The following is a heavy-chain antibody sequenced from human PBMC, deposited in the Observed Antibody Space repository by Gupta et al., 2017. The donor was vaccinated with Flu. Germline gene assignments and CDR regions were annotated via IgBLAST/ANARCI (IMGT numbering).Heavy chain of an antibody. D-gene: IGHD3-22*01. CDR1: GSTGSNFG. Sequence: GSTGSNFGMNWVRQAPGKGLEWVASINSDSAFTYYADSVKGRFTVSRDNAKNSLYLQMTSLRAEDTAMYYCAKWLSNGFDIWGQGTMVTVSS. CDR3: AKWLSNGFDI. CDR2: INSDSAFT. J-gene: IGHJ3*02. V-gene: IGHV3-21*03.